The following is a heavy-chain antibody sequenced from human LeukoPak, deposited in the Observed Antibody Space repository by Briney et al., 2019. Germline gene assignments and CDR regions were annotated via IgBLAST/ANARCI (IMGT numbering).Heavy chain of an antibody. V-gene: IGHV3-23*01. CDR3: ARDTFEPLVIDF. CDR1: GITLSNYG. J-gene: IGHJ4*02. CDR2: ISDSGGST. Sequence: GGSLRLSCAVSGITLSNYGMSWVRQAPGKGLEWVAGISDSGGSTNYADSVKGRFTISRDNAKNSLYLQMNSLRAEDRGVYYCARDTFEPLVIDFWGQGTLVTVSS. D-gene: IGHD6-13*01.